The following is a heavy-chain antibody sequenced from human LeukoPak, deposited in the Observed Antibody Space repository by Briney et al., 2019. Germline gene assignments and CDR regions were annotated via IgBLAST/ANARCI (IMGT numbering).Heavy chain of an antibody. J-gene: IGHJ4*02. CDR3: ATLGGTSFDY. V-gene: IGHV1-2*02. Sequence: GASVKVSCRTSGYTFTDYYIHWVRQAPGQGLEWVGWIVPNSGGPKYAQKFQGRVTKTRDTSISTAYMELTRLRYDDTAVYYCATLGGTSFDYWGQGTLVTVSS. CDR1: GYTFTDYY. D-gene: IGHD1-1*01. CDR2: IVPNSGGP.